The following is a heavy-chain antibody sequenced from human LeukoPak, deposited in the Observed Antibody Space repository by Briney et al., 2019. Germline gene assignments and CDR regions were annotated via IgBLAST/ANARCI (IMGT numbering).Heavy chain of an antibody. CDR3: ARDQFGYGDYNDAFDI. J-gene: IGHJ3*02. V-gene: IGHV3-21*01. CDR2: ISSSSSYI. Sequence: AGSLRLSCAASGFTFSSYSMNWVRQAPGNLLEWVSSISSSSSYIYYADSVKGRFTIARDNAKNSLYLQMNSLSAEDTAVHYCARDQFGYGDYNDAFDISGQGTMVTVSS. D-gene: IGHD4-17*01. CDR1: GFTFSSYS.